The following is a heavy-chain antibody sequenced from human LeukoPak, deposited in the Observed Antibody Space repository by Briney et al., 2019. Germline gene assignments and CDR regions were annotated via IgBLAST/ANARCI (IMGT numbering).Heavy chain of an antibody. J-gene: IGHJ4*02. CDR2: IYYSGST. CDR3: ARDLSGKADY. D-gene: IGHD4-23*01. V-gene: IGHV4-59*01. CDR1: GGSISSYY. Sequence: SETLSLTCTVSGGSISSYYWSWIRQPPGMGLEWIGYIYYSGSTNYNPSLKSRVTISVDTSKNQFSLKLSSVTAADTAVYYCARDLSGKADYWGQGTLVTVSS.